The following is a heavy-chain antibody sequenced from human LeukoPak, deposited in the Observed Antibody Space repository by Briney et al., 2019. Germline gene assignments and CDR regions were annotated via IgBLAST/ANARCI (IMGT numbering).Heavy chain of an antibody. CDR3: ATDSSGWRTDAFDI. J-gene: IGHJ3*02. V-gene: IGHV1-2*02. CDR2: INPNSGGT. Sequence: GASVKVSCKASGYTFTGYYMHWVRPAPGQGLEWMGWINPNSGGTNYAQKFQGRVTMTRDTSISTAYMELSRLRSDDTAVYYCATDSSGWRTDAFDIWGQGTMVTVSS. D-gene: IGHD6-19*01. CDR1: GYTFTGYY.